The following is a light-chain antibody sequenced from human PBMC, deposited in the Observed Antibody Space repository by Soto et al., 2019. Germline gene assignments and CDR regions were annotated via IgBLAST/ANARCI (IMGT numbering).Light chain of an antibody. J-gene: IGLJ2*01. CDR3: QTWGTGIVV. Sequence: QTVVTQSPSASASLGASVKLTCTLSSGHSNYAIAWHQQQPEKGPRYLIKVNSDGSHNKGDGIPDRFSGSSSGAERYLTISSLQSEDEADYYCQTWGTGIVVFAGGTKLTVL. V-gene: IGLV4-69*01. CDR1: SGHSNYA. CDR2: VNSDGSH.